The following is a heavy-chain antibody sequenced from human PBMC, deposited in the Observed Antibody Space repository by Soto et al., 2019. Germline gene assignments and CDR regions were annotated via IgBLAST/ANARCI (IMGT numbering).Heavy chain of an antibody. Sequence: ASVKVSCKASGYTFTGYYMHWVRQAPGQGLEWMGWINPNSGGTNYAQKFQGWVTMTRDTSISTAYMELSRLRSDDTAVYYCVRVGSRYYYGMDVWGQGTTVTVSS. J-gene: IGHJ6*02. CDR3: VRVGSRYYYGMDV. CDR2: INPNSGGT. D-gene: IGHD2-15*01. CDR1: GYTFTGYY. V-gene: IGHV1-2*04.